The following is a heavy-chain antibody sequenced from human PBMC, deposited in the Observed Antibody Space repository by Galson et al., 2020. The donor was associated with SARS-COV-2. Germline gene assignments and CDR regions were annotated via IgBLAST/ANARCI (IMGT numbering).Heavy chain of an antibody. J-gene: IGHJ4*02. V-gene: IGHV2-5*02. CDR2: IYWDNGV. Sequence: KMSGPTLVKPTQTLTLTCTFSGSSFSISGVGVGWIRQPPGKALEWLALIYWDNGVRYSPSLKSRLTITKDTSKNQVVLTMTNMDTVDTATYYCAHRLNSSAGLQTFDYWGQGILVTVSS. CDR3: AHRLNSSAGLQTFDY. CDR1: GSSFSISGVG. D-gene: IGHD1-20*01.